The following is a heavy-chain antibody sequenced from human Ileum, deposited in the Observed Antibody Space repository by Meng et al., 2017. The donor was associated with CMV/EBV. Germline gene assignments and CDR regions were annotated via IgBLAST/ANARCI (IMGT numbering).Heavy chain of an antibody. CDR2: ISSNSSNI. CDR3: ARIWSAMGYDAFDI. CDR1: GFTFSSYG. J-gene: IGHJ3*02. Sequence: ASGFTFSSYGMNWVRQAPGKGLEWVSSISSNSSNIYYADSVKGRFTISRDNDKNSLYLQMNSLRAEDTAVYYCARIWSAMGYDAFDIWGQGTMVTVSS. D-gene: IGHD2-2*01. V-gene: IGHV3-21*01.